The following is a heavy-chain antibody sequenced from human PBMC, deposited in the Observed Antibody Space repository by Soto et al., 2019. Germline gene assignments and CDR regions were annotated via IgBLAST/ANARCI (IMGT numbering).Heavy chain of an antibody. V-gene: IGHV1-24*01. CDR3: ATDYYDSSGYYSRDRAFDI. CDR2: FDPEDGET. CDR1: GYTLTELS. D-gene: IGHD3-22*01. J-gene: IGHJ3*02. Sequence: GASVKVSCKVSGYTLTELSMHWVRQAPGKGREWMGGFDPEDGETIYAQKFQGRVTMTEDTSTDTAYMELSSLRSEDTAVYYCATDYYDSSGYYSRDRAFDIWGQGTMVTVSS.